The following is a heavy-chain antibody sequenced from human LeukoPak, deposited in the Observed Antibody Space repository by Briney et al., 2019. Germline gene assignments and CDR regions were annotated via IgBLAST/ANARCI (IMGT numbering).Heavy chain of an antibody. CDR2: IYHSGST. CDR1: GGSLSSTNW. D-gene: IGHD2-21*02. J-gene: IGHJ4*02. Sequence: PSETLSLTCAVSGGSLSSTNWWNWVRQPPGKGLEWIGEIYHSGSTNYNPSLKSRVTISVDESKNQFSLKLTSVTAADTAVYYCARWTLTALDYWGQGTLVTVSS. CDR3: ARWTLTALDY. V-gene: IGHV4-4*02.